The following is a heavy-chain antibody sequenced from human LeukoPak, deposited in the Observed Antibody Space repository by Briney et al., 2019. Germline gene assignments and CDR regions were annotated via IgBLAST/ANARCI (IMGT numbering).Heavy chain of an antibody. CDR3: ARASIAAAGTNDY. CDR2: INPNSGGT. D-gene: IGHD6-13*01. J-gene: IGHJ4*02. V-gene: IGHV1-2*02. Sequence: ASVKVSCKASGYTFTGYYMHWVRQAPGQGLEWMGWINPNSGGTDYAQKFQGRVTMTRDMSISTAYMELSRLRSDDTAVYYCARASIAAAGTNDYWGQGTLVTVSS. CDR1: GYTFTGYY.